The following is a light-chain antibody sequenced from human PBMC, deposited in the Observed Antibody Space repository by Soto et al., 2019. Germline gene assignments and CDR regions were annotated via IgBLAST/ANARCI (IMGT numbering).Light chain of an antibody. CDR3: QQYHSYWT. V-gene: IGKV1-5*03. CDR2: KAS. J-gene: IGKJ1*01. CDR1: QNIDNW. Sequence: DVQMTQSPSTLSASVGDRVTITCRASQNIDNWLAWYQQKLGKAPKLLIYKASSLETGVPSRFSGSGSGTEFSLTISNLEPDDFSTYYCQQYHSYWTFGQGTKVDIK.